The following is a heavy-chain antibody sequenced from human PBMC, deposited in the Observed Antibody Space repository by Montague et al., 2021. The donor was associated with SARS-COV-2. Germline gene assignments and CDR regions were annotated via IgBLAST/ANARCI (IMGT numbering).Heavy chain of an antibody. CDR2: IHHGGST. CDR1: GGSFSTYS. CDR3: ARVGDGVVPSPILGVGPYYSFYYKDV. D-gene: IGHD3-10*01. V-gene: IGHV4-34*01. J-gene: IGHJ6*03. Sequence: SETLSLTCAVHGGSFSTYSWNWIRQPPGKGLEWIGEIHHGGSTNYNPSLKSRVTISADTPKNQFSLKLTSVAAADTAVYYCARVGDGVVPSPILGVGPYYSFYYKDVWGKGTTVTVSS.